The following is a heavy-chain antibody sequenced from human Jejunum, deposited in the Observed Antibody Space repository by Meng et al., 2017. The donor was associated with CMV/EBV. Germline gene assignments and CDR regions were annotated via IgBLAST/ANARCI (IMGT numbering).Heavy chain of an antibody. CDR1: NDYW. CDR3: VRYYSLRNGHSFGFDY. V-gene: IGHV5-51*01. CDR2: FHPTSLDDTVD. D-gene: IGHD3-10*01. J-gene: IGHJ4*02. Sequence: NDYWIAWQRQVTGKGLEWMGYFHPTSLDDTVDTYKSSFRGQVIMSADESTNTAYLQWTSLKASDSAKYFCVRYYSLRNGHSFGFDYWGQGTLVTVSS.